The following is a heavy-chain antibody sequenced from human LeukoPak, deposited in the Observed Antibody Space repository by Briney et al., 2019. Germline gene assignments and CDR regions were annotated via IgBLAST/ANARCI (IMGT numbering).Heavy chain of an antibody. CDR2: ISYSGST. CDR1: GGSISSYY. CDR3: ARGFDSKSTYFDY. Sequence: SETLSLSCTVSGGSISSYYWNWIRQPPGKGLEWIGYISYSGSTNYNPPLKSRVTLSLDTSKNQFSLNLRSVTAADTAVYYCARGFDSKSTYFDYWGQGTLVTVSS. J-gene: IGHJ4*02. D-gene: IGHD5-12*01. V-gene: IGHV4-59*01.